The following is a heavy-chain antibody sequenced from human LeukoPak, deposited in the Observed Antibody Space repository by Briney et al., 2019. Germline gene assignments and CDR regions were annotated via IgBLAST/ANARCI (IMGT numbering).Heavy chain of an antibody. V-gene: IGHV1-69*04. CDR1: GGTFSSYA. Sequence: SVKVSCKASGGTFSSYAISWVRQAPGQGLEWMGRIIPILGIANSAQKFQGRVTITADESTNTAYMELSSLRSEDTAVYYCAREGSKGLSRADAFDIWGQGTMVTVSS. CDR2: IIPILGIA. CDR3: AREGSKGLSRADAFDI. J-gene: IGHJ3*02. D-gene: IGHD2/OR15-2a*01.